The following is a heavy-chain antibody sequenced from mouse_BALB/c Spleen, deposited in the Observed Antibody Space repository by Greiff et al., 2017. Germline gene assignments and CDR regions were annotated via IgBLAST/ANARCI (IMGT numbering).Heavy chain of an antibody. V-gene: IGHV1-14*01. D-gene: IGHD3-2*01. CDR2: INPYNDGT. CDR3: ARLDSSGYYAMDY. Sequence: EVKLMESGPELVKPGASVKMSCKASGYTFTSYVMHWVKQKPGQGLEWIGYINPYNDGTKYNEKFKGKATLTSDKSSSTAYMELSSLTSEDSAVYYCARLDSSGYYAMDYWGQGTSVTVSS. J-gene: IGHJ4*01. CDR1: GYTFTSYV.